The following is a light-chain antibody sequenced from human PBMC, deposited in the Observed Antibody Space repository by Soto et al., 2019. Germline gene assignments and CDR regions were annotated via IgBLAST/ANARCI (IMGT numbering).Light chain of an antibody. CDR1: QSVSSSY. J-gene: IGKJ1*01. Sequence: EIILTQSPDTLSLSPGERATLSCRASQSVSSSYLAWYQQKPGQAPRLLIYGASSRATGIPDRFSGSGSGTDFTLTISRLEPEDFAVYYWQQYGSSPPTFGQGTKVDI. V-gene: IGKV3-20*01. CDR2: GAS. CDR3: QQYGSSPPT.